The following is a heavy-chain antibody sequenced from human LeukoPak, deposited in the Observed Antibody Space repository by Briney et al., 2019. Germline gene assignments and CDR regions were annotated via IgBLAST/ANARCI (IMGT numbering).Heavy chain of an antibody. V-gene: IGHV3-30*02. D-gene: IGHD2-2*01. J-gene: IGHJ4*02. Sequence: GGSVRLSCAASGHPFSSYGMHWVRQARGKGLEWVAFIRYDGSNIYYADSVKGRFTIYRENSKNTLYLQMNSLRAEDTAVLYCAKDPWFHIAPDAIMPEYSFDYWGQETLVTVSS. CDR1: GHPFSSYG. CDR2: IRYDGSNI. CDR3: AKDPWFHIAPDAIMPEYSFDY.